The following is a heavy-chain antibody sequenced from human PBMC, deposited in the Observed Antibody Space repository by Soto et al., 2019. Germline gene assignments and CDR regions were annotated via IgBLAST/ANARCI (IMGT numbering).Heavy chain of an antibody. J-gene: IGHJ1*01. CDR2: VSPKSGNT. CDR1: GYNFFDYG. V-gene: IGHV1-18*01. D-gene: IGHD1-1*01. CDR3: ARGRTVSSIVPLLV. Sequence: QIQLVQSGAEVKKPGASVKVSCKASGYNFFDYGVSWVRQAPGQGLERMGWVSPKSGNTDYARKVQGRVTMTTDISTSTAYMELRGLISDDTGVYYCARGRTVSSIVPLLVWGQGTLVSVSS.